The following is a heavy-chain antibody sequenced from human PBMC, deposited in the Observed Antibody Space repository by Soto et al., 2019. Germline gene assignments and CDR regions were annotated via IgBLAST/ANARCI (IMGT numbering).Heavy chain of an antibody. CDR3: ARDYPPYSSGWYWDAFDI. CDR1: GGTFSSYA. V-gene: IGHV1-69*13. CDR2: IIPIFGTA. J-gene: IGHJ3*02. Sequence: SVKVSCKASGGTFSSYAISWVRQAPGQGLEWMGGIIPIFGTANYAQKFQGRVTITADESTSTAYMELSSPRSEDTAVYYCARDYPPYSSGWYWDAFDIWGQGTMVTVSS. D-gene: IGHD6-19*01.